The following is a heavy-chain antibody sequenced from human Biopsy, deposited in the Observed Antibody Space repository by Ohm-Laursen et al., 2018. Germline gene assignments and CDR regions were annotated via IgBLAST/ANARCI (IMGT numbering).Heavy chain of an antibody. CDR3: MRGVDYYDPYHYYALDV. V-gene: IGHV4-4*07. CDR1: GGSLSSYS. D-gene: IGHD3-22*01. CDR2: IYTSGIT. J-gene: IGHJ6*02. Sequence: SETLSLTCTVSGGSLSSYSWSWIRQPAGKGLEWIGQIYTSGITNYNPSLKSRVTMSVDTSKNQFSLKVRSVTAADTAVYYCMRGVDYYDPYHYYALDVWGQGTTVTVSS.